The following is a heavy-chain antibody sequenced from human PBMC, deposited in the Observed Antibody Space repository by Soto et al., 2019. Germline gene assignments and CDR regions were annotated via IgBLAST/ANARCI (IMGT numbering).Heavy chain of an antibody. V-gene: IGHV3-53*01. D-gene: IGHD2-2*01. Sequence: EVQLVESGGGLIQPGGSLRLSCAASGFTVSSNYMSWVRQAPGKGLEWVSVIYSGGSTYYADSVKFRFTISRDNSKNTLYLQMNSVRGEDTAVYYCAREYCSSTSCELHFYLWGRGILVTVSS. CDR3: AREYCSSTSCELHFYL. CDR1: GFTVSSNY. J-gene: IGHJ2*01. CDR2: IYSGGST.